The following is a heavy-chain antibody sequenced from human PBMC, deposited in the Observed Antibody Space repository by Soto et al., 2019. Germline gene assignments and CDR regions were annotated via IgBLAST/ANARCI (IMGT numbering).Heavy chain of an antibody. CDR2: IIPILGIA. CDR3: AREGAVFGRGGDCYLDN. CDR1: GGTFSSYT. Sequence: QVQLVQSGAEVKKPGSSVKVSCKASGGTFSSYTISWVRQAPGQGLEWMGRIIPILGIANYAQKFQGRVTITADKSTSTAYMELSRRRSEDTAVDYCAREGAVFGRGGDCYLDNWGQGTMVTVSS. V-gene: IGHV1-69*02. J-gene: IGHJ3*02. D-gene: IGHD2-21*01.